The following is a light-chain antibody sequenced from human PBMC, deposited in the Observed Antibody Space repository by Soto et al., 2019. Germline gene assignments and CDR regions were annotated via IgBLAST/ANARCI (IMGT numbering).Light chain of an antibody. CDR3: QSYDGGLGVSKI. CDR2: SNN. J-gene: IGLJ2*01. V-gene: IGLV1-40*01. CDR1: SANIGAGYD. Sequence: QSVLTQPPSVSGAPGQRVTISCTGSSANIGAGYDVHWYQQLPRTATKLLIYSNNNRPSGVPDRFSGSRSGTSASLAITGLEPEDEADDYCQSYDGGLGVSKIFGGGTKVTVL.